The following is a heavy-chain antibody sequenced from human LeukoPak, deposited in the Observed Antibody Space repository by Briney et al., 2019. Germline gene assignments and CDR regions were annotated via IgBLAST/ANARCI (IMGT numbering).Heavy chain of an antibody. J-gene: IGHJ4*02. CDR3: ARVGAVAGDY. CDR2: ISSSSSYI. CDR1: GFTFSSYS. V-gene: IGHV3-21*01. Sequence: GGSLRLSCAASGFTFSSYSMNWVRQAPGKRLEWVSSISSSSSYIYYADSAKGRFTISRDNAKNSLYLQMNSLRAEDTAVYYCARVGAVAGDYWGQGTLVTVSS. D-gene: IGHD6-19*01.